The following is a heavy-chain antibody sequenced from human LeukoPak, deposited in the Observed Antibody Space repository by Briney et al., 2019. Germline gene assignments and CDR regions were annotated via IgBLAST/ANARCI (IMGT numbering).Heavy chain of an antibody. J-gene: IGHJ4*02. D-gene: IGHD3-22*01. V-gene: IGHV3-9*01. CDR3: AREADTYYYDSSGYPGSLFDY. CDR1: GFTFDDYA. CDR2: ISWNSGSI. Sequence: AGGSLRLSCAASGFTFDDYAMHWVRQAPGKGLEWVSGISWNSGSIGYADSVKGRFTISRDNSKNTLYLQMNSLRAEDTAVYYCAREADTYYYDSSGYPGSLFDYWGQGTLVTVSS.